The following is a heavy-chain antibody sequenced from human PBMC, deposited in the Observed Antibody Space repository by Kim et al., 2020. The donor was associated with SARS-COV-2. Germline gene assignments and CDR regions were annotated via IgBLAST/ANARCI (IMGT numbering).Heavy chain of an antibody. D-gene: IGHD3-16*01. CDR3: AKVSRGGLGDS. CDR2: ISHTGGST. Sequence: GGSLRLSCAAPGFTFMNSAMGWVRQAPGKGLEWVSAISHTGGSTNDADYVKGRFTISRDNSENKLFLQMTRLRADDTATYYCAKVSRGGLGDSWGQGALVTVSS. V-gene: IGHV3-23*01. CDR1: GFTFMNSA. J-gene: IGHJ4*02.